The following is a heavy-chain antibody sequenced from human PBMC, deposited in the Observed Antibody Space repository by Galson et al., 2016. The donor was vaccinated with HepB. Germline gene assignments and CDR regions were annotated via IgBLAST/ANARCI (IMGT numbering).Heavy chain of an antibody. Sequence: PLRLSCAGSGFTFSNYGVHWVRQAPGKGLEWVAVISHDGRNKYYADSLKGRFNISRDDLKSTLFLQMNNLRPEDPAFYFCAKDGKPWWESYCHSTSCYVGYFDDWGQGTLVTVSS. V-gene: IGHV3-30*18. J-gene: IGHJ4*02. CDR1: GFTFSNYG. CDR2: ISHDGRNK. CDR3: AKDGKPWWESYCHSTSCYVGYFDD. D-gene: IGHD2-2*01.